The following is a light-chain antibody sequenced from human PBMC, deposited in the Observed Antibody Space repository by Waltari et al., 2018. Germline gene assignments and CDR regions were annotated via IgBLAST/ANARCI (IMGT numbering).Light chain of an antibody. CDR1: QSVNNNY. Sequence: EIVLTQSPGTLSLSQGERATLSCRASQSVNNNYLAWYQQKPGQAPRLLIYGASSRATGIPDRFSGSGSGTDFTLTISRLEPEDFAVYYCHQYGSSPTFGQGTKVEIK. CDR2: GAS. J-gene: IGKJ1*01. CDR3: HQYGSSPT. V-gene: IGKV3-20*01.